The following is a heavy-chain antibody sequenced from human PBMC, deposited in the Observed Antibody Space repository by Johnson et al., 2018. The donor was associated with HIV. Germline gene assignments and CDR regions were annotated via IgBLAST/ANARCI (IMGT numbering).Heavy chain of an antibody. D-gene: IGHD3-22*01. CDR1: GFTVGSNY. CDR2: IYSGGST. V-gene: IGHV3-66*01. CDR3: ARGHYYDTGLDAFDI. Sequence: VHLVESGGGLVQPGGSLRLSCAASGFTVGSNYMSWVRQAPGKGLEWVSVIYSGGSTYYADSVKGRLSLSRDNSKNTLYLQMNSLRAEDTAVYYCARGHYYDTGLDAFDIWGKGTMVTVSS. J-gene: IGHJ3*02.